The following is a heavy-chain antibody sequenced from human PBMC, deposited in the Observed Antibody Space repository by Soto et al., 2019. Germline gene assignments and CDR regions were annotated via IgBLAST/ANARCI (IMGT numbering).Heavy chain of an antibody. V-gene: IGHV4-39*01. J-gene: IGHJ3*02. CDR1: GGSISSSSYY. CDR3: ARQTYYDYIWGKGHGAFDI. Sequence: QLQLQESGPGLVKPSETLSLTCTVSGGSISSSSYYWGWIRQPPGKGLEWIGSIYYSGSTYYNPSLKSRVTISVDTSKNQFSLKLSSVTAADTAVYYCARQTYYDYIWGKGHGAFDIWGQGTMVTVSS. D-gene: IGHD3-16*01. CDR2: IYYSGST.